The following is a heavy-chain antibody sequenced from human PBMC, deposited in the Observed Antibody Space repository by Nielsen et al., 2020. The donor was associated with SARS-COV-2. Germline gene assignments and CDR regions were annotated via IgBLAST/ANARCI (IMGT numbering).Heavy chain of an antibody. Sequence: GGSLRLSCAASGFTFSSYSMNWVRQAPGKGLEWVSAISGSGGSTYYADSVKGRFTISRDNSKNTLYLQMNSLRAEDTAVYYCAKSVKPRYCSSTSCYYYYGMDVWGQGTTVTVSS. CDR3: AKSVKPRYCSSTSCYYYYGMDV. CDR1: GFTFSSYS. D-gene: IGHD2-2*01. V-gene: IGHV3-23*01. CDR2: ISGSGGST. J-gene: IGHJ6*02.